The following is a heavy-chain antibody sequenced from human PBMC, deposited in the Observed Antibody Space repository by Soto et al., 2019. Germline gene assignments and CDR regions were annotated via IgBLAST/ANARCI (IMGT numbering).Heavy chain of an antibody. D-gene: IGHD3-3*01. CDR1: GFTFSSYA. CDR3: AKEWYYDFWKGYYMDV. V-gene: IGHV3-23*01. CDR2: ISGSGGST. Sequence: GGSLRLSCAASGFTFSSYAMSWVRQAPGKGLEWVSAISGSGGSTYYADSVKGRFTISRDNSKNTLYLQMNSLRAEDTAVYYCAKEWYYDFWKGYYMDVWGKGTTVTVSS. J-gene: IGHJ6*03.